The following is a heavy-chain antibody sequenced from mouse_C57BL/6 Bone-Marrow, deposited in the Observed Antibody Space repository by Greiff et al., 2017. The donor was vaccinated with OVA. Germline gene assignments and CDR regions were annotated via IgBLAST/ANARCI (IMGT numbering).Heavy chain of an antibody. V-gene: IGHV1-19*01. CDR2: INPYNGGT. CDR1: GYTFTDYY. J-gene: IGHJ2*01. Sequence: EVKLVESGPVLVKPGASVKMSCKASGYTFTDYYMNWVKQSHGKSLEWIGVINPYNGGTSYNQKFKGKATLTVDKSSSTAYMELNSLTSEDSAVYYCTGPSDYFDYWGQGTTLTVSS. CDR3: TGPSDYFDY. D-gene: IGHD6-1*01.